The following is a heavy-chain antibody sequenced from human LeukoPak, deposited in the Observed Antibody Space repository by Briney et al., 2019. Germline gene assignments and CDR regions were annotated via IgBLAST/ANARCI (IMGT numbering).Heavy chain of an antibody. CDR2: IKQDGSEK. Sequence: PGGSLGLSCAASGFTFSSYWMSWVRQAPGKGLEWVANIKQDGSEKYYVDSVKGRFTISRDNAKNSLYLQMNSLRAEDTAVYYCARAMADFWSGYAFDYWGQGTLVTVSS. J-gene: IGHJ4*02. V-gene: IGHV3-7*01. CDR1: GFTFSSYW. CDR3: ARAMADFWSGYAFDY. D-gene: IGHD3-3*01.